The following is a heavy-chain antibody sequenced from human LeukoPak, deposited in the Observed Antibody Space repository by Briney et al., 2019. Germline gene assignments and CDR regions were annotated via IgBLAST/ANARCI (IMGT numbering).Heavy chain of an antibody. J-gene: IGHJ4*02. CDR2: INHSGST. D-gene: IGHD5-12*01. V-gene: IGHV4-34*01. Sequence: SETLSLTCAVYGGSFSGYYWSWIRQLPGKGLEWIGEINHSGSTNYNPSLKSRVTISVDTSKNQFSLKLSSVTAADTAVYYCARDDMATAPDYWGQGTLVTVSS. CDR1: GGSFSGYY. CDR3: ARDDMATAPDY.